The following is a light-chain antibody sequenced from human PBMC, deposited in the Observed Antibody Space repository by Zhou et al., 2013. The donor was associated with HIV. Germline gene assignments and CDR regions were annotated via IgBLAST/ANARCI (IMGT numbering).Light chain of an antibody. J-gene: IGKJ5*01. V-gene: IGKV3-20*01. Sequence: DIVLTQSPGTLSFSPGERATLSCRASQSVISNYFAWYQQKPGQAPRLLIYGASNRAAGVPDRFSGSGSGTDFTLTISRLEPEDFAVYYCQQYDSSSSITFGQGTRLEIK. CDR1: QSVISNY. CDR3: QQYDSSSSIT. CDR2: GAS.